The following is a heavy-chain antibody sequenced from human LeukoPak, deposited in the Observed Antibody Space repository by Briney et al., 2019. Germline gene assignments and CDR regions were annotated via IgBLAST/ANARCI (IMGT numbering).Heavy chain of an antibody. Sequence: PSETLSLTCTVSGGSISSYYWSWIRQPPGKGLEWIGYIYYSGSTNYNPSLKSRVTISVDTSKNQFSLKLSSVTAADTAVYYCARDPVGATALWGQGTLVTVSS. V-gene: IGHV4-59*12. CDR1: GGSISSYY. D-gene: IGHD1-26*01. J-gene: IGHJ4*02. CDR2: IYYSGST. CDR3: ARDPVGATAL.